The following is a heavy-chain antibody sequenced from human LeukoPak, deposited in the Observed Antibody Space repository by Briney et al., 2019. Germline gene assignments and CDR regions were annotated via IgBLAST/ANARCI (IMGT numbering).Heavy chain of an antibody. CDR2: INPNSGGT. Sequence: ASVKVSCKASGYTFTGYYMHWVRQAPGQGLEWMGRINPNSGGTNYAQKFQGSVTMTRDTSISTAYIELSRLRSDDTAVYYCARGEEYSYGFNYFDYWGQGTLVTVSS. J-gene: IGHJ4*02. CDR1: GYTFTGYY. V-gene: IGHV1-2*06. CDR3: ARGEEYSYGFNYFDY. D-gene: IGHD5-18*01.